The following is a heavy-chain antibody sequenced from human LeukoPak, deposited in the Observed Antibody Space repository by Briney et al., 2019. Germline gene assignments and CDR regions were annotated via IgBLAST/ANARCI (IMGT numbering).Heavy chain of an antibody. Sequence: GASVKVSCKASGGTFSSYAISWVRQAPGQGLEWMGRIIPILGIANYAQKFQGRVTITADKSTSTAYMELSSLRSEDTAVYYCASAIVVVVAATGRYYGMDVWGQGTTVTVSS. D-gene: IGHD2-15*01. J-gene: IGHJ6*02. CDR3: ASAIVVVVAATGRYYGMDV. CDR1: GGTFSSYA. CDR2: IIPILGIA. V-gene: IGHV1-69*04.